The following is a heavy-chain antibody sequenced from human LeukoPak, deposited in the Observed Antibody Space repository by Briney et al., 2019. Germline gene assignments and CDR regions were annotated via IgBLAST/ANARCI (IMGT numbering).Heavy chain of an antibody. V-gene: IGHV4-34*01. CDR2: INHSGST. Sequence: SETLSLTCAVYGGSFSGYYWSWIRQPPGKGLERIGEINHSGSTNYNPSPKSRVTISVDTSKNQFSLKLSSVTAADTAVYYCARRRDGYNAVRAFDYWGQGTLVTVSS. CDR1: GGSFSGYY. CDR3: ARRRDGYNAVRAFDY. J-gene: IGHJ4*02. D-gene: IGHD5-12*01.